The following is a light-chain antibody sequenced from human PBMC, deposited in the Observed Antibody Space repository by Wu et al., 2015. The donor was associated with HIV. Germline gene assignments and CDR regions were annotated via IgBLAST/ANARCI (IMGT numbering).Light chain of an antibody. Sequence: EIVLTQSPGTLSLSPGERATLSCRVSQSISSGYLAWYQQKPGQAPRLLIYGASSRATGIPDRFSGTGSGTDFTLTISRLEPEDFTVYYCQHYDNSPQVTFGGGTKVRSN. J-gene: IGKJ4*01. V-gene: IGKV3-20*01. CDR1: QSISSGY. CDR2: GAS. CDR3: QHYDNSPQVT.